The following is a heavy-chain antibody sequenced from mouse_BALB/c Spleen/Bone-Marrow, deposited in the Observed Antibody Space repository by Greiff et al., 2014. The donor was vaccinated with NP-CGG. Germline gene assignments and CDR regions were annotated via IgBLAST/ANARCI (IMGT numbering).Heavy chain of an antibody. J-gene: IGHJ4*01. Sequence: EVKLVESGGGLVKPGGSLKLSCAASGFTFSSYAMSWVRQSPEKRLEWVAEISSGGSYTYYPDTVTGLFTISRDNAKNTLYLEMSSLRSEDTAMYYCAREGLRRRAAMDYWGQGTSVTVSS. CDR3: AREGLRRRAAMDY. D-gene: IGHD2-4*01. CDR1: GFTFSSYA. V-gene: IGHV5-9-4*01. CDR2: ISSGGSYT.